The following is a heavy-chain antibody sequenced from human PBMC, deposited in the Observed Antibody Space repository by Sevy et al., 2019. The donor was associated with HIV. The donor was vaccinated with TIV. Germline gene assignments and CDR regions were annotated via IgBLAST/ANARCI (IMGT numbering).Heavy chain of an antibody. CDR2: ISYDGSNK. D-gene: IGHD3-16*01. J-gene: IGHJ3*02. V-gene: IGHV3-30-3*01. Sequence: GGSLRLSCAASGFTFSSYAMHWVHQAPGKGLEWVAVISYDGSNKHYADSVKGRFTISGDNSKNTLYLQMKSLRAEDTAVYYCAAVTFGGFDAFDIWGQGTMVTVSS. CDR3: AAVTFGGFDAFDI. CDR1: GFTFSSYA.